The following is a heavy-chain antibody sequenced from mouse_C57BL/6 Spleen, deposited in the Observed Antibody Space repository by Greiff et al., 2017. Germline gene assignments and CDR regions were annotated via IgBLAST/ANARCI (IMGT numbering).Heavy chain of an antibody. J-gene: IGHJ3*01. D-gene: IGHD1-1*01. CDR2: INPSSGYT. CDR3: ARDDYGSSYLFAY. Sequence: QVQLQQSGAELARPGASVKMSCKASGYTFTSYTMHWVKQRPGQGLEWIGYINPSSGYTKYNQKFKDKATLTADKSSSTAYMQLSSLTSEDSAVYYCARDDYGSSYLFAYWGQGTLVSVSA. V-gene: IGHV1-4*01. CDR1: GYTFTSYT.